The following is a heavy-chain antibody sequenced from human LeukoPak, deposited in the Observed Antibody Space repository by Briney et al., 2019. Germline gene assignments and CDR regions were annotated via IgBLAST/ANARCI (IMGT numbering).Heavy chain of an antibody. V-gene: IGHV4-61*05. CDR3: ARSFSRRDFGWFDP. Sequence: SETLSLTCTVSGGSISSSSYYWGWIRQPPGKGLEWIGYIYYSGSTNYNPSLKSRVTISVDTSKNQFSLKLSSVTAADTAVYYCARSFSRRDFGWFDPWGQGTLVTVSS. CDR1: GGSISSSSYY. D-gene: IGHD3-10*01. J-gene: IGHJ5*02. CDR2: IYYSGST.